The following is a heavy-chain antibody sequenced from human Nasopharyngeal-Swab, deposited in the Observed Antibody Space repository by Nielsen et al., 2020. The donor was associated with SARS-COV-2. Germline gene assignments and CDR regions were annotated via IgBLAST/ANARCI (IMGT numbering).Heavy chain of an antibody. CDR2: ISYDGSNE. J-gene: IGHJ3*02. CDR3: ARSGDYCSSTSCYLSDAFDI. Sequence: WIRQPPGKGLEWVAVISYDGSNEYYADSVKGRFTISRDNSKNTLYLQMNSLRAEDTAVYYCARSGDYCSSTSCYLSDAFDIWGQGTMVTVSS. D-gene: IGHD2-2*01. V-gene: IGHV3-30-3*01.